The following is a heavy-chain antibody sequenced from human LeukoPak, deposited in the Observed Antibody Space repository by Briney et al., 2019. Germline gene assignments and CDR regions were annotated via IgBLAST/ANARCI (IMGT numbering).Heavy chain of an antibody. D-gene: IGHD5-24*01. V-gene: IGHV6-1*01. CDR3: ARDEDGYNYGFDP. J-gene: IGHJ5*02. Sequence: SQTLSLTCAISGDSVSSNSAAWNWIRRSPSRGLEWLGRTYYRSKWHNDYAVSVKSRITINPDTSKNQFSLQLNSVTPEDTAVYYCARDEDGYNYGFDPWGQGTLVTVSS. CDR2: TYYRSKWHN. CDR1: GDSVSSNSAA.